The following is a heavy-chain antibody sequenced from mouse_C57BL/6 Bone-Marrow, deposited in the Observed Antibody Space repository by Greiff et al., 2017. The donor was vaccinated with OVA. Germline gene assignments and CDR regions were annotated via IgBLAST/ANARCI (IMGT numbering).Heavy chain of an antibody. V-gene: IGHV1-81*01. CDR3: ARDYYGSSYHWYFDV. J-gene: IGHJ1*03. CDR1: GYTFTSYW. Sequence: QVQLQQPGAELVKPGASVKMSCKASGYTFTSYWITWVKQSTGQGLEWIGEIYPRSGNTYYNEKFKGKATLTADKSSSTAYMELRSLTSEDSAVYFCARDYYGSSYHWYFDVWGTGTTVTVSS. D-gene: IGHD1-1*01. CDR2: IYPRSGNT.